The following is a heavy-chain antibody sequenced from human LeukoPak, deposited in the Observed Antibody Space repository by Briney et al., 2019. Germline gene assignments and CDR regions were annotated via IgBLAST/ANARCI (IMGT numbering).Heavy chain of an antibody. CDR3: ARDRLGSSFSVSHFDL. D-gene: IGHD3-3*02. Sequence: GGSLRLSCATSGFTFVDYGLSWVRRAPGKGLEWLCAINYNGAITDYADSVKGRFTISRDNAKNSLYLRMDSLRAEDTAVYYCARDRLGSSFSVSHFDLWGQGALVTVSS. J-gene: IGHJ4*02. CDR2: INYNGAIT. V-gene: IGHV3-20*04. CDR1: GFTFVDYG.